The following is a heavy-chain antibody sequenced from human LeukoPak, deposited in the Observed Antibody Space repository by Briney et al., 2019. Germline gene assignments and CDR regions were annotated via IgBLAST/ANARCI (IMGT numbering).Heavy chain of an antibody. CDR3: ASSILGAYYFDY. CDR2: IIPIFGTA. CDR1: GGTFSSYA. J-gene: IGHJ4*02. V-gene: IGHV1-69*05. Sequence: SVKVSCKASGGTFSSYAISWVRQAPGQGLEWMGGIIPIFGTANYAQKFQGRVTITTDESTSTAYLELSSLRSEDTAVYYCASSILGAYYFDYWGQGTLVTVSS.